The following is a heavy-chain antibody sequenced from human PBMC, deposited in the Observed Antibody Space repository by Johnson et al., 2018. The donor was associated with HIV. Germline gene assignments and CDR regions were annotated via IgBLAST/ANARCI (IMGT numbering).Heavy chain of an antibody. V-gene: IGHV3-33*01. J-gene: IGHJ3*02. Sequence: QVQLVESGGGVVQPGGSLRLSCAASGFTFSSYGMHWVRQAPGKGLEWVAFIWYDGSEKYYVDSVKGRFTISRDNAKNSVYLQMNSLRAEDTAVYYCARGTLAAFDIWGQGTMVTVSS. CDR3: ARGTLAAFDI. CDR1: GFTFSSYG. CDR2: IWYDGSEK. D-gene: IGHD2-2*01.